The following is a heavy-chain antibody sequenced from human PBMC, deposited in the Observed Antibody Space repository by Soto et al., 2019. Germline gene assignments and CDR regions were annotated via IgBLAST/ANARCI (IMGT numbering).Heavy chain of an antibody. CDR2: ISSSSSTI. CDR3: ARDKFPALGVVTPVGWFDP. D-gene: IGHD3-3*01. CDR1: GFTFSSYS. V-gene: IGHV3-48*01. J-gene: IGHJ5*02. Sequence: GGSLRLSCAASGFTFSSYSMNWVRQAPGKGLEWVSYISSSSSTIYYADSVKGRFTISRDNAKNSLYLQMNSLRAEDTAVYYCARDKFPALGVVTPVGWFDPWGQGTLVTVSS.